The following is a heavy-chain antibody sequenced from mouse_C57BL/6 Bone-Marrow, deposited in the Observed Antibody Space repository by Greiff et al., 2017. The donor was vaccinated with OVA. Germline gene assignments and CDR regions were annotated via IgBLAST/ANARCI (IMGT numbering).Heavy chain of an antibody. V-gene: IGHV3-1*01. Sequence: EVQLQQSGPGMVKPSQSLSLTCTVTGYSITSGYDWHWIRHFPGNKLEWMGYISYSGSTNYNPSLKSRISITHDTSKNHFFLKLNSVTTEDTATYYCAREGNYDAMDYWGQGTSVTVSS. CDR3: AREGNYDAMDY. D-gene: IGHD2-1*01. CDR1: GYSITSGYD. J-gene: IGHJ4*01. CDR2: ISYSGST.